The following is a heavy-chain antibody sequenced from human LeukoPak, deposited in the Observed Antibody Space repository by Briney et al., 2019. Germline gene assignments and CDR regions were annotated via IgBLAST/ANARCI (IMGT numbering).Heavy chain of an antibody. J-gene: IGHJ4*02. V-gene: IGHV1-2*06. Sequence: GASVKVSCKASGYTFTGYYMHWVRQAPGHGLEWMGRINPNSGGTNYAQKFQGRVTMTRDTSISTAYMELSRPRSDDTAVYYCASVGYDSSGYSPYYFDYWGQGTLVTVSS. CDR3: ASVGYDSSGYSPYYFDY. D-gene: IGHD3-22*01. CDR1: GYTFTGYY. CDR2: INPNSGGT.